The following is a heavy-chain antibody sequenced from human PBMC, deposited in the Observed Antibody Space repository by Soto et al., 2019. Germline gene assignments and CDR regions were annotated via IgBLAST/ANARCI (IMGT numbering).Heavy chain of an antibody. CDR2: ISAYNGNT. J-gene: IGHJ4*02. Sequence: QVQLVQSGAEVKKPGASVKVSCKASGYTFTSYGISWVRQAPGQGLEWMGWISAYNGNTNYAQKLQGRVTMTTDTSTSTAYMELRSLRSDDTAVYYCARDSRPESIAARQPFDYWGQGTLVTVSS. D-gene: IGHD6-6*01. V-gene: IGHV1-18*01. CDR3: ARDSRPESIAARQPFDY. CDR1: GYTFTSYG.